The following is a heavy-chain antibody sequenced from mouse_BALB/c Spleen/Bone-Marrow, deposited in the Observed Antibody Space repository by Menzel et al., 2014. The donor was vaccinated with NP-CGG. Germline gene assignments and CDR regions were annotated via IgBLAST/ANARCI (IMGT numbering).Heavy chain of an antibody. CDR3: ARWRGNYVGYALDY. CDR1: GYTFTNYW. CDR2: INPSNGRT. D-gene: IGHD2-1*01. V-gene: IGHV1S81*02. Sequence: QVQLQQSGAELVKPGASVKVSCKASGYTFTNYWMHWVKQRPGQGLEWIGKINPSNGRTNYNEKFKSKVALTVDKSSSTAYMQLSSLTSEDSAVYYCARWRGNYVGYALDYWGQGTSVTVSS. J-gene: IGHJ4*01.